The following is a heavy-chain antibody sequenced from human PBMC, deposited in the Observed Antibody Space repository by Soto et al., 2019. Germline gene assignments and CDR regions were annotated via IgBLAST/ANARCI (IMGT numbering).Heavy chain of an antibody. Sequence: QVQLVQSGAEVKKPGSSVKVSCKASGGTFSSYTISWVRQAPGQGLEWMGRIIPIIGIANYAQKFQGRVTITADKSTSTAYMELSSRRSEDTAVYYCARALGVAGDSTYYFDDWGQGTLVTVAS. D-gene: IGHD6-19*01. CDR1: GGTFSSYT. J-gene: IGHJ4*02. V-gene: IGHV1-69*02. CDR2: IIPIIGIA. CDR3: ARALGVAGDSTYYFDD.